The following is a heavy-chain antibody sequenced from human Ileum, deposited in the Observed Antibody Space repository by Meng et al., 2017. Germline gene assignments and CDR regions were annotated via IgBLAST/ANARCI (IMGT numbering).Heavy chain of an antibody. CDR2: TKQDGSEE. CDR1: GFTFSAYW. V-gene: IGHV3-7*01. Sequence: GESLKISCAASGFTFSAYWMSWVRQSPGKGLEWVATTKQDGSEEYYVDSVKGRFTISRDNAKNSLYLQMNSLRVEDTAVYYCARKLYYYDTSDKGWLAPWGQGTLVTVSS. CDR3: ARKLYYYDTSDKGWLAP. D-gene: IGHD3-22*01. J-gene: IGHJ5*02.